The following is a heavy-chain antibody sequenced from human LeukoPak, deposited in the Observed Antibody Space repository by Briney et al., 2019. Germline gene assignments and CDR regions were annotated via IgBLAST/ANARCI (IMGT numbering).Heavy chain of an antibody. CDR1: GFTFSSYS. Sequence: GGSLRLSCAASGFTFSSYSMNWVRQAPGKGLEWVSSISSSSYIYYADSVKGRFTISRDNAKNSLYLQMNSLRAEDTAVYYCARGVIAAAGIGKFWGQGTLVTVSS. V-gene: IGHV3-21*01. D-gene: IGHD6-13*01. CDR3: ARGVIAAAGIGKF. J-gene: IGHJ4*02. CDR2: ISSSSYI.